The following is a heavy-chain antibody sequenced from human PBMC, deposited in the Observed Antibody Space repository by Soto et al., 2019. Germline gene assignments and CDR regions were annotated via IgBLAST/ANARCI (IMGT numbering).Heavy chain of an antibody. V-gene: IGHV4-4*02. CDR2: IFHNGNT. J-gene: IGHJ6*04. CDR1: SGSIRSSNW. CDR3: ARRTWGMDV. D-gene: IGHD2-8*01. Sequence: SETLSLTCAVSSGSIRSSNWWSWVRQSPGKGLEWIGEIFHNGNTYYNPSLNSRVTISVDTSKNQFSLNLRSVTAADTAVYYCARRTWGMDVWGEGTTVTVCS.